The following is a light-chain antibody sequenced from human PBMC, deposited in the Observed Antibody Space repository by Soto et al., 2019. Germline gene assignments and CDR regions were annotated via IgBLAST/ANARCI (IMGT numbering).Light chain of an antibody. CDR3: SSYTTSSTHWV. J-gene: IGLJ3*02. V-gene: IGLV2-14*01. Sequence: QSALTQPASVSGSPGQSITISCTGTSSDVGGYNYVSWYQQHPGKAPKLMIYEVSNRPSGVSNSFSGSKSGNTASLTISGLQAEDEADYYCSSYTTSSTHWVFGGGTKLTVL. CDR2: EVS. CDR1: SSDVGGYNY.